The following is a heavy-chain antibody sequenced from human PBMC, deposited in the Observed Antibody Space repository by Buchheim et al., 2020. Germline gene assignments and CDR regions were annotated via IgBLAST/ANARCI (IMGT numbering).Heavy chain of an antibody. CDR3: ARGRYYDFWGAYYYFYYYMDV. CDR2: INHSGST. CDR1: GGSFSGYY. D-gene: IGHD3-3*01. Sequence: QVQLQQWGAGLLKPSETLSLTCAVYGGSFSGYYWSWIRQPPGKGLEWIGEINHSGSTNYNPSLKSRVTISVDTSKNQFSLKLSSVTAADTAVYYCARGRYYDFWGAYYYFYYYMDVWGKGTT. V-gene: IGHV4-34*01. J-gene: IGHJ6*03.